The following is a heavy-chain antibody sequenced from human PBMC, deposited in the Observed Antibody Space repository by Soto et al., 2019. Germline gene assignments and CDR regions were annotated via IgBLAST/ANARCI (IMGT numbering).Heavy chain of an antibody. CDR3: ARTERNDDFWSGYPNYYYYGMDV. V-gene: IGHV1-69*18. D-gene: IGHD3-3*01. Sequence: QVQLVQSGAEVKKPGSSVKVSCKASGGTFSSYAISWVRQAPGQGLEWLGNIIPIFGTANYAQKFQGRVTITADESTSTAYMELSSLRSEDTALYYCARTERNDDFWSGYPNYYYYGMDVWGQGTTVTVSS. J-gene: IGHJ6*02. CDR1: GGTFSSYA. CDR2: IIPIFGTA.